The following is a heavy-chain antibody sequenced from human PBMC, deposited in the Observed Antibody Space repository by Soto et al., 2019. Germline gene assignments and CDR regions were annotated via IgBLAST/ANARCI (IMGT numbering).Heavy chain of an antibody. Sequence: PGESLKISCQGSGYSFTNYWIGWVRQMPGKGLEWVAIIYPGDSDIRYSPSFQGQVTISADKSISTAYLQWSSLKASDTAIYYCARQPANDRRYVWGQGTTVTVSS. CDR1: GYSFTNYW. V-gene: IGHV5-51*01. D-gene: IGHD2-2*01. J-gene: IGHJ6*02. CDR3: ARQPANDRRYV. CDR2: IYPGDSDI.